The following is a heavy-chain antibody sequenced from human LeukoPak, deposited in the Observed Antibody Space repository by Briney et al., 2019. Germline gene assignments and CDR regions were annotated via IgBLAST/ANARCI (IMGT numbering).Heavy chain of an antibody. CDR2: ISRTSSYI. V-gene: IGHV3-21*01. D-gene: IGHD2-2*01. CDR1: GFTFNDYA. Sequence: GGSLRLSCAASGFTFNDYAMKWVRQAPGKGLEWVAAISRTSSYIYYSDSVKGRFTISNDNAKNSVYLQMDSTRTDEPGVYYCARDERRYCRHTSCYPGDYWGQGTLVTVSS. J-gene: IGHJ4*02. CDR3: ARDERRYCRHTSCYPGDY.